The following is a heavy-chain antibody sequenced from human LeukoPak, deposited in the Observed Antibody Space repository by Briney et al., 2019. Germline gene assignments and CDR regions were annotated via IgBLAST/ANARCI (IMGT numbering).Heavy chain of an antibody. J-gene: IGHJ5*02. Sequence: SETLSLTCTVSGGSISSSSYYWGWIRQPPGTGLEWIGSIYYSGSTYYNPSLKSRVTISVDTSKNQFSLKLSSVTAADTAVYYCARVASSSWYWWFDPWGQGTLVTVSS. D-gene: IGHD6-13*01. CDR1: GGSISSSSYY. CDR2: IYYSGST. CDR3: ARVASSSWYWWFDP. V-gene: IGHV4-39*07.